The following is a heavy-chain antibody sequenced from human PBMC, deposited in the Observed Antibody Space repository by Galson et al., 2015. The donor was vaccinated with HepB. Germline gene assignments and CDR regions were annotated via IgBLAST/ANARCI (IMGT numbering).Heavy chain of an antibody. CDR2: IIPILGTA. D-gene: IGHD1-26*01. Sequence: SVKVSCKASGYTFTTYGISWVRQAPGQGLEWMGGIIPILGTANYAQKFQGRVTITADESTSTAYMELSSLRSEDTAVYYCARGGWEPLGWFDPWGQGTLVTVSS. J-gene: IGHJ5*02. CDR1: GYTFTTYG. V-gene: IGHV1-69*13. CDR3: ARGGWEPLGWFDP.